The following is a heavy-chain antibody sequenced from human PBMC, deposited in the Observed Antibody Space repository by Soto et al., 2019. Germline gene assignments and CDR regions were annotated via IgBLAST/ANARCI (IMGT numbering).Heavy chain of an antibody. CDR3: ASVQLGYCSSTSCSDWGYMDV. CDR1: GGSISSYY. Sequence: SETLSLTCTVSGGSISSYYWSWIRQPPGKGLEWIGYIYYSGSTNYNPSLKSRVTISVDTSKNQFSLKLSSVTAADTAVYYCASVQLGYCSSTSCSDWGYMDVWGKGTTVTVSS. CDR2: IYYSGST. D-gene: IGHD2-2*01. V-gene: IGHV4-59*01. J-gene: IGHJ6*03.